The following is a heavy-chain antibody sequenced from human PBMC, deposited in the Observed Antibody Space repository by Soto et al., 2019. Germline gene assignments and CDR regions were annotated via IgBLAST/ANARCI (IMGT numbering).Heavy chain of an antibody. D-gene: IGHD3-10*01. J-gene: IGHJ5*02. V-gene: IGHV4-39*01. CDR1: GGSISSSSYF. Sequence: QLQLRESGPGLVKPSETLSLTCTVSGGSISSSSYFWGWIRQPPGKGLEWIGSIYYSGSTYYNPSLKSRVPLSLDTTKNQFYLTLTSVTAADTAVYYCASHLPISTVRGAITTYSFDPWGQGTLVTVSS. CDR2: IYYSGST. CDR3: ASHLPISTVRGAITTYSFDP.